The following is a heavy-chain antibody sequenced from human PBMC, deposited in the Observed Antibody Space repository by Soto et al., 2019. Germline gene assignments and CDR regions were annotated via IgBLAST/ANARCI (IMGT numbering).Heavy chain of an antibody. D-gene: IGHD3-3*01. J-gene: IGHJ4*02. V-gene: IGHV4-59*01. CDR2: IYYSGST. CDR3: ARVATRINNYDLSLYFDY. Sequence: QVQLQESGPGLVKPSETLSLTCTVSGGSISSYYWSWIRQPPGKGLEWIGYIYYSGSTNYNPSLKSRVTISVDTSKNQFSLKLSSVTAADTAVYYCARVATRINNYDLSLYFDYWGQGTLVTVSS. CDR1: GGSISSYY.